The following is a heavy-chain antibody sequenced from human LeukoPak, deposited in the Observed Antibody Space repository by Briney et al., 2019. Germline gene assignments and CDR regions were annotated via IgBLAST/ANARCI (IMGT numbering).Heavy chain of an antibody. CDR3: ARMTDYYGSGSYYPAPSIDY. Sequence: ASVKVSXKASGYTFTGYYMHWVRQAPGQGLEWMGWTNPNSGGTNYAQKFQGRVTMTRDTSISTAYMELSRLRSDDTAVYYCARMTDYYGSGSYYPAPSIDYWGQGTLVTVSS. J-gene: IGHJ4*02. CDR2: TNPNSGGT. D-gene: IGHD3-10*01. CDR1: GYTFTGYY. V-gene: IGHV1-2*02.